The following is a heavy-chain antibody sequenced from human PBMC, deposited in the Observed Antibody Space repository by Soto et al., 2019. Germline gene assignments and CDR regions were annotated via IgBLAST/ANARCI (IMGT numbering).Heavy chain of an antibody. J-gene: IGHJ6*03. Sequence: GGSLRLSCAASGFTFSSYWMSWVRQAPGKGLEWVANIKQDGSEKYYVDSVKGRFTISRDNAKNSLYLQMNSLRAEDTAVYYCARDHSLYCSGGSCYSIYYYYYMDVWGKGTTVTVSS. CDR1: GFTFSSYW. CDR3: ARDHSLYCSGGSCYSIYYYYYMDV. CDR2: IKQDGSEK. V-gene: IGHV3-7*01. D-gene: IGHD2-15*01.